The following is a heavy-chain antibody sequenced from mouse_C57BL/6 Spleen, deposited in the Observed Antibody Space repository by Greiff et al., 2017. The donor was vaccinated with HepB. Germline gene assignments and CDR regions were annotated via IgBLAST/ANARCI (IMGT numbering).Heavy chain of an antibody. CDR2: IYPSDSET. Sequence: VQLQQPGAELVRPGSSVKLSCKASGYTFTSYWMDWVKQRPGQGLEWIGNIYPSDSETHYNQKFKDKATLTVDKSSSTAYMQLSSLTSEDSAVYYCAISTMITNYAMDYWGQGTSVTVSS. J-gene: IGHJ4*01. V-gene: IGHV1-61*01. CDR3: AISTMITNYAMDY. D-gene: IGHD2-4*01. CDR1: GYTFTSYW.